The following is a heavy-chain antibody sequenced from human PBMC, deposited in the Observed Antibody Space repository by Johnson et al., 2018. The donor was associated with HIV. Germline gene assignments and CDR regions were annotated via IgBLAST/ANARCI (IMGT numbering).Heavy chain of an antibody. V-gene: IGHV3-30*02. CDR3: ATRKDILTGYDAFDI. CDR1: GFSFSSYG. Sequence: QVQLVESGGGVVQPGGSLRLSCAASGFSFSSYGIHWVRQAPGRGLEWVAFTQYDGSNKYYADSVKGRFTISRDNSKNTLYLQMNSLRPEDTALYYCATRKDILTGYDAFDIWGQGTMVTVSS. D-gene: IGHD3-9*01. J-gene: IGHJ3*02. CDR2: TQYDGSNK.